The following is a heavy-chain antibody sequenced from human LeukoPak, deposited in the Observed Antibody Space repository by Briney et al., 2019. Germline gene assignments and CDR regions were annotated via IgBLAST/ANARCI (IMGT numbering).Heavy chain of an antibody. V-gene: IGHV4-61*02. CDR2: IYTSGST. Sequence: PSETLSLTCTVSGGSISSGSYYWSWIRQPAGKGLEWIGRIYTSGSTNYNPSLKSRVTISVDTSKNQFSLKLSSVTAADTAVYYCARAGRGYYDSSGYYFDYWGQGTLVTVSS. CDR3: ARAGRGYYDSSGYYFDY. J-gene: IGHJ4*02. CDR1: GGSISSGSYY. D-gene: IGHD3-22*01.